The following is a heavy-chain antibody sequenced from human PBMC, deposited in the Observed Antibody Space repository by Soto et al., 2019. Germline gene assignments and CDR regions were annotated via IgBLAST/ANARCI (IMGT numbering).Heavy chain of an antibody. CDR2: IYYSGNT. D-gene: IGHD6-13*01. CDR3: ARHFSTTSALDS. J-gene: IGHJ4*02. CDR1: GGSISGSSYY. V-gene: IGHV4-39*01. Sequence: QLQLQESGPGLVKPSETLSLTCAVSGGSISGSSYYWGWIRQTPGEGLEWIGSIYYSGNTYYNPSLKSRISMSVDTSQERFSLKLSSVTAADAGVYYCARHFSTTSALDSWGQGTLVNVSS.